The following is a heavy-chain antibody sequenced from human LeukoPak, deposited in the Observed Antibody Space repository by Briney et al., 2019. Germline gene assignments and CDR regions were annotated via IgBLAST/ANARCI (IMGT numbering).Heavy chain of an antibody. CDR3: ARANLRLRLGELSTIDY. J-gene: IGHJ4*02. CDR1: GFTFSSYG. V-gene: IGHV3-30*02. D-gene: IGHD3-16*02. CDR2: IRYDGSNK. Sequence: GGSLRLSCAASGFTFSSYGMHWVRQAPGKGLEWVAFIRYDGSNKYYADSVKGRFTISRDNSKNTLYLQMNSLRAEDTAVYYCARANLRLRLGELSTIDYWGQGTLVTVSS.